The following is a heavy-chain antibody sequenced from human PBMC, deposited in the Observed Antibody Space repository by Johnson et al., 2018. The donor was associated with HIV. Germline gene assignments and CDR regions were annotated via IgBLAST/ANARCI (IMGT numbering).Heavy chain of an antibody. V-gene: IGHV3-33*08. D-gene: IGHD6-19*01. CDR1: GFTFDDYG. CDR3: AREMGWEDAFDL. Sequence: QVQLVESGGGVVRPGGSLRLSCVASGFTFDDYGMSWVRQAPGKGLEWVAVMWYDGSNKYYADSVKGRFTISRDNSKNTLYLQMNSLRAEDTAVYYCAREMGWEDAFDLWGQGTMVTVSS. J-gene: IGHJ3*01. CDR2: MWYDGSNK.